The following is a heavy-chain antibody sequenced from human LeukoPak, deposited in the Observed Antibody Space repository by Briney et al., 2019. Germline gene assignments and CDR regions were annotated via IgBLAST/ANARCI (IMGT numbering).Heavy chain of an antibody. J-gene: IGHJ4*02. CDR1: GFTFSSYA. CDR3: ASTTTVTTFLGY. Sequence: GGSLRLSCAASGFTFSSYAMHWVRQAPGKGLEWVAVISYDGSNKYYADSVKGRFTISRDNAKNSLYLQMNSLRAEDTAVYYCASTTTVTTFLGYWGQGTLVTVSS. CDR2: ISYDGSNK. V-gene: IGHV3-30*04. D-gene: IGHD4-17*01.